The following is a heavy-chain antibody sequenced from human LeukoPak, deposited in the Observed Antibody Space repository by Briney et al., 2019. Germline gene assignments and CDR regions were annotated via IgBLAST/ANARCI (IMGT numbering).Heavy chain of an antibody. V-gene: IGHV3-7*01. J-gene: IGHJ6*03. CDR1: GFTFSDYY. CDR2: INQDGSEK. CDR3: ARFPGTYYLDV. Sequence: GGSLRLSCSASGFTFSDYYMSWIRQAPGKGLEWVANINQDGSEKNYVDSVKGPFTISRDNAKNSLYLHMNSLRAEDTAVYYCARFPGTYYLDVWGKGTTVTVSS.